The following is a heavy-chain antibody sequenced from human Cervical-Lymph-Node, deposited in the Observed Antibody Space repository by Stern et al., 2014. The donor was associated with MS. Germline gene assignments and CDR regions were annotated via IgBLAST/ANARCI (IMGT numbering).Heavy chain of an antibody. CDR3: ARGELKEGLVRGMDV. CDR1: GGTFSSYA. D-gene: IGHD1-26*01. J-gene: IGHJ6*02. Sequence: QVQLVQSGAEVKKPGSSVKVSCKASGGTFSSYAISWVRQAPGQGLEWMGGIIPIFGTATYAQKFQGRITITADESTSPAFMELSSLRSEDTAVYYCARGELKEGLVRGMDVWGQGTTVTVSS. CDR2: IIPIFGTA. V-gene: IGHV1-69*01.